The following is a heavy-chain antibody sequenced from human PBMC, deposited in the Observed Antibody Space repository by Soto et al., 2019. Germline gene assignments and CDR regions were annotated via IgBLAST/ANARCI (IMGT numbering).Heavy chain of an antibody. D-gene: IGHD3-22*01. CDR2: MYYGVIT. J-gene: IGHJ4*01. CDR1: GGSISSGGYY. Sequence: PSETLSRTCTVSGGSISSGGYYWSWIRQHPGKGLELIGYMYYGVITYYNPSLKSRATISVETSKNQFSLKLSSVTAAATPVYYCARGWYYYEHSGQNAYAYWGQGIMVTLSS. CDR3: ARGWYYYEHSGQNAYAY. V-gene: IGHV4-31*03.